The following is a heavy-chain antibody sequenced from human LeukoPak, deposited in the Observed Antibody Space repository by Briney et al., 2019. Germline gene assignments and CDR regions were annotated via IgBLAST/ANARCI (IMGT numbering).Heavy chain of an antibody. CDR1: GYTFTGYY. V-gene: IGHV1-2*04. D-gene: IGHD5-12*01. Sequence: ASVKVSCKASGYTFTGYYMHWVRQAPGQGLEWMGWINPNSGGTNYAQKSQGWVTMTRDTSISTAYMELSRLRSDDTAVYYCARDGYSGYDSIQLWFCLDYWGQGTLVTVSS. J-gene: IGHJ4*02. CDR3: ARDGYSGYDSIQLWFCLDY. CDR2: INPNSGGT.